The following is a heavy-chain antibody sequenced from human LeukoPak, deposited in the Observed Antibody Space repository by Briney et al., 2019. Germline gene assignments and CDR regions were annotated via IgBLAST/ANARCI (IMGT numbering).Heavy chain of an antibody. Sequence: PGGSLRLSCAASGFTFSSYEMNWVRQAPGKGLEWVSYISSSGSTIYYADSVKGRFTISRDNAKNSLYLQMNSLRAEDTAVYYCASRTGGNADYWGQGTLVTVSS. CDR2: ISSSGSTI. CDR3: ASRTGGNADY. D-gene: IGHD4-23*01. CDR1: GFTFSSYE. V-gene: IGHV3-48*03. J-gene: IGHJ4*02.